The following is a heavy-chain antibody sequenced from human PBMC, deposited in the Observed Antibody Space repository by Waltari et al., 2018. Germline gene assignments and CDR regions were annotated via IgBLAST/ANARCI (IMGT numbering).Heavy chain of an antibody. CDR3: ARDLGGSYYGYYYYGMDV. CDR2: IYSGGST. D-gene: IGHD1-26*01. V-gene: IGHV3-66*02. J-gene: IGHJ6*02. Sequence: EVQLVESGGGLVQPGGSLRLSCAASGFTVSSNYMSWVRQAPGKGLEWVSVIYSGGSTYYADSVKGRFTISRDNSKNTLYLQMNSLRAEDTAVYYCARDLGGSYYGYYYYGMDVWGQGTTVTVSS. CDR1: GFTVSSNY.